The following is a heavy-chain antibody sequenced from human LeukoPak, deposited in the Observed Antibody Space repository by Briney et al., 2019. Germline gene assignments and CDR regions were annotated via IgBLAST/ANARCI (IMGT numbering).Heavy chain of an antibody. V-gene: IGHV5-51*01. Sequence: GGSLRLSCAASGFISSSYWMSWVRQAPGKGLEWMGIIYPGDSDTRYSPSFQGQVTISADKSISTAYLQWSSLKASDTAMYYCARLKKQLGYFDYWGQGTLVTVSS. CDR1: GFISSSYW. J-gene: IGHJ4*02. CDR2: IYPGDSDT. CDR3: ARLKKQLGYFDY. D-gene: IGHD6-13*01.